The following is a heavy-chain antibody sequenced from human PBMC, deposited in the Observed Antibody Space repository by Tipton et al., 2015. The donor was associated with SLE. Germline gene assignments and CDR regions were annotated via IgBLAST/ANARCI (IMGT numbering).Heavy chain of an antibody. CDR3: ASAPDGLFDP. D-gene: IGHD5-24*01. CDR2: ISYDGSNK. CDR1: GFTFSSYA. V-gene: IGHV3-30*04. J-gene: IGHJ5*02. Sequence: SLRLSCAASGFTFSSYAMHWVRQAPGKGLEWVAVISYDGSNKYYADSVKGRFTISRDNSKNSLYLQMNSLRAEDTAVYYCASAPDGLFDPWGQGTLVTVSS.